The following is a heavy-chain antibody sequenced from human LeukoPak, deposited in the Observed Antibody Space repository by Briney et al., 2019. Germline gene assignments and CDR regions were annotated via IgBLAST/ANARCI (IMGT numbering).Heavy chain of an antibody. J-gene: IGHJ6*03. CDR1: GYSISSGYY. Sequence: SETLSLTCAVSGYSISSGYYWGWIRQPPGKGLEWIGSIYYSGSTYYNPSLKSRVTISVDTSKNQFSLKLSSVTAADTAVYYCARREWANYYYYYMDVWGKGTTVTVSS. D-gene: IGHD3-3*01. CDR2: IYYSGST. V-gene: IGHV4-38-2*01. CDR3: ARREWANYYYYYMDV.